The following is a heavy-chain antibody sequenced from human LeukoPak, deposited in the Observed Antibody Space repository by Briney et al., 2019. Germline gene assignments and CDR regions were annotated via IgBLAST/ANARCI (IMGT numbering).Heavy chain of an antibody. V-gene: IGHV3-74*01. Sequence: SGGSLRLSCAASGFTFSSYWMHWVRHAPGKGLVWVSRINSDGSSTNYADSVKGRFTISRDNAKNTLYLQMNSLRAEDTAVYYCARENSNWGSDYWGQGTLVTVSS. CDR1: GFTFSSYW. CDR2: INSDGSST. CDR3: ARENSNWGSDY. D-gene: IGHD7-27*01. J-gene: IGHJ4*02.